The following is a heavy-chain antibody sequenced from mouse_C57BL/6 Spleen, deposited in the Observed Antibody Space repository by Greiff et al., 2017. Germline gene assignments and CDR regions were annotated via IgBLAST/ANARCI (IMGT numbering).Heavy chain of an antibody. Sequence: QVQLQQPGPELVKPGASVKLSCKASGYTFTSYWMHWVKQRPGQGLEWIGNINPSNGGTNYNEKFKSKATLTVDKSSSTAYMQRSSLTSEDSAVYYCARKEIYDGYYFDCWGQGTTLTVSS. D-gene: IGHD2-3*01. J-gene: IGHJ2*01. V-gene: IGHV1-53*01. CDR3: ARKEIYDGYYFDC. CDR1: GYTFTSYW. CDR2: INPSNGGT.